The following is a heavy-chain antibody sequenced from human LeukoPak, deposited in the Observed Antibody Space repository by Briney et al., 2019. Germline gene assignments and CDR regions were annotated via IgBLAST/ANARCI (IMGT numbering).Heavy chain of an antibody. D-gene: IGHD2-2*01. CDR2: ISGSGGST. CDR1: GFTFSSYA. CDR3: AMGVPAAKEADY. V-gene: IGHV3-23*01. J-gene: IGHJ4*02. Sequence: SGGSLRLSCAASGFTFSSYAMSWVRQAPGKGLEWVSAISGSGGSTYYADSVKGRFTISRDNSKNTLYLQMNSLRAEDTAVYYCAMGVPAAKEADYWGQGTLVTVSS.